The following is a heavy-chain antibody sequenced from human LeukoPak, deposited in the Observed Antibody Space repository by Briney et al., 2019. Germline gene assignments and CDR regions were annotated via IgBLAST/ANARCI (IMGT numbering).Heavy chain of an antibody. CDR3: ARSLRENWFDP. V-gene: IGHV3-74*01. CDR2: IITDGSGT. D-gene: IGHD1-26*01. Sequence: GGSLRLSCAASGFTFNNYWMLWVRQAPGKGLVWVSRIITDGSGTIYADSAKGRFTVSRDNAKNTLYLQMNSLRAEDTAVYYCARSLRENWFDPWGQGTLVTDSS. J-gene: IGHJ5*02. CDR1: GFTFNNYW.